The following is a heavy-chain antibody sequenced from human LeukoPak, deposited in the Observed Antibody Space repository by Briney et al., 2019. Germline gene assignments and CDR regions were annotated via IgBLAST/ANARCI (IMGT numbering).Heavy chain of an antibody. CDR2: SSAYTGST. CDR1: GYTFINYG. D-gene: IGHD1-26*01. Sequence: ASVKVSCKASGYTFINYGLTWVRQAPGQGFEGMGWSSAYTGSTNYAQKLQGRVTMPTDPSTSTAYMDLRSLRSDDTAVYYCARTVGATSAFDIWGQGTMVIVSS. CDR3: ARTVGATSAFDI. J-gene: IGHJ3*02. V-gene: IGHV1-18*01.